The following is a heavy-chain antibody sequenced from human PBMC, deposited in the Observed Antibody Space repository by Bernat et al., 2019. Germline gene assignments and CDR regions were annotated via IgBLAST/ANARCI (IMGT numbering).Heavy chain of an antibody. CDR1: GFTVSSNY. J-gene: IGHJ4*02. CDR2: IKQDGSEK. D-gene: IGHD3-9*01. CDR3: ARESIAVYDILTGYYYFDY. V-gene: IGHV3-7*03. Sequence: EVQLVESGGGLIQPGGSLRLSCAASGFTVSSNYMSWVRQAPGKGLEWVANIKQDGSEKYYVDSVKGRFTISRDNAKNSLYLQMNSLRAEDTAVYYCARESIAVYDILTGYYYFDYWGQGTLVTVSS.